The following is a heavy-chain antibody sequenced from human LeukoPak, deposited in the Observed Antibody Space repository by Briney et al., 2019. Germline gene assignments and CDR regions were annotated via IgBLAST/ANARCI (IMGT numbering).Heavy chain of an antibody. V-gene: IGHV1-8*02. CDR2: IIPIFGTA. CDR3: ARWYHPGGKRWLQLRTPPKAKGYWDY. CDR1: RYTFTGYY. J-gene: IGHJ4*02. Sequence: GASVKVSCKTSRYTFTGYYIYWVRQAPGQGLEWMGGIIPIFGTANYAQKFQGRVTMTRNTSISTAYMELSSLRSEDTAVYYCARWYHPGGKRWLQLRTPPKAKGYWDYWGQGTLVTVSS. D-gene: IGHD5-24*01.